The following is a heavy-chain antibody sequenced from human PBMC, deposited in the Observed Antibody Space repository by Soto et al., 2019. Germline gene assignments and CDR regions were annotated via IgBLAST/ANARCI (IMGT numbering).Heavy chain of an antibody. D-gene: IGHD2-15*01. J-gene: IGHJ6*02. CDR1: GNTFTNFA. CDR3: ARDRGGVAAFMDV. V-gene: IGHV1-69*01. CDR2: IIPVVGTT. Sequence: QEQLVQSGVEVKKPGSSVNVSCKASGNTFTNFAINWVRQAPGHGLEWVGAIIPVVGTTNCAQRLQGRVTISTDERTNAVYMELGNLTSDNTAVYFCARDRGGVAAFMDVWGQGTTVIVS.